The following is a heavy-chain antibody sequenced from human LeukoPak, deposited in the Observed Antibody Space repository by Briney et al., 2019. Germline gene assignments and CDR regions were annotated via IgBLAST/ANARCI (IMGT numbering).Heavy chain of an antibody. CDR3: ARAVGSGSFQTYYYYMDV. Sequence: PSETLSLTCTVSGYSISSGYYWSWIRQPPGKGLEWIGYIQYSGSTNYNPSLKSRVTISVDTSKNQFSLKLSSVTAADTAVYYCARAVGSGSFQTYYYYMDVWGKGTTVTISS. CDR1: GYSISSGYY. V-gene: IGHV4-61*01. CDR2: IQYSGST. J-gene: IGHJ6*03. D-gene: IGHD3-10*01.